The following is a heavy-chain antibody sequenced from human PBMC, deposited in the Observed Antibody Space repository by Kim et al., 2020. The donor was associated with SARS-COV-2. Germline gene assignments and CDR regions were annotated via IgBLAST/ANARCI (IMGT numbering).Heavy chain of an antibody. D-gene: IGHD3-22*01. CDR1: GFAFRSYS. CDR3: ARGSDGSGYHYDY. V-gene: IGHV3-48*02. CDR2: ISSSSSTI. J-gene: IGHJ4*02. Sequence: GGSLRLSCAASGFAFRSYSMNWVRQAPGKGLEWVSHISSSSSTIDYADSVKGRFTISRDNAKNSLYLQINSLRDEDTAVYYCARGSDGSGYHYDYWGQGTLVTVSS.